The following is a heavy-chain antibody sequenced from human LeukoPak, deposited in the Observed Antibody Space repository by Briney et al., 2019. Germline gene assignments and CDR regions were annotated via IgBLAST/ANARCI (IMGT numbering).Heavy chain of an antibody. CDR1: GGSISSGGYY. J-gene: IGHJ6*02. V-gene: IGHV4-30-2*01. CDR2: IYHSGST. CDR3: ARSELPYGMDV. Sequence: PSQTLSLTCTVSGGSISSGGYYWSWIRQPPGKGLEWIGYIYHSGSTYYNPSLKSRVTISVDRSKNQFSLKLSSVTAADTAVYYCARSELPYGMDVWGQGTTVTVSS. D-gene: IGHD1-7*01.